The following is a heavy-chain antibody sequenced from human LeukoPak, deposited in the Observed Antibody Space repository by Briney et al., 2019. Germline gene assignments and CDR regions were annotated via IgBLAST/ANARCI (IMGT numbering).Heavy chain of an antibody. D-gene: IGHD3-3*01. CDR1: GGSFSGYY. J-gene: IGHJ4*02. V-gene: IGHV4-59*01. CDR2: IFYSGST. Sequence: SETLSLTCAVYGGSFSGYYWSWIRQPPGKGLEWIGFIFYSGSTNYNPSLKSRVTISLNTSKTQFSLKLGSVTAADTAVYYCARGTFWSGYYHDYWGQGTLVTVSS. CDR3: ARGTFWSGYYHDY.